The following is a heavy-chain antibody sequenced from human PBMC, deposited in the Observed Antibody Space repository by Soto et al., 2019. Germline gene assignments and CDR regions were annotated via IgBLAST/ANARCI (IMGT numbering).Heavy chain of an antibody. D-gene: IGHD6-19*01. CDR1: GFTFDNYA. V-gene: IGHV3-9*01. Sequence: PVGSLRLSCAASGFTFDNYAMHWVRQVPGKGLEWVSGISWNSGNIGYADSVKGRFTISRDNAQNSLYLQMNSLRSEDTAFYYCAKDHMAWAGLFDSWGQGTLVTVSS. CDR3: AKDHMAWAGLFDS. J-gene: IGHJ4*02. CDR2: ISWNSGNI.